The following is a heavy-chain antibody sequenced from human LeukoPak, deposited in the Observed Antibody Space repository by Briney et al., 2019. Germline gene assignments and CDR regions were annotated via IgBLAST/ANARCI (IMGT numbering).Heavy chain of an antibody. Sequence: GASVKVSCKASGYTFTGYYMHWVRQAPGQGLEWMGWINPNSGGTNYAQKFQGRVTMTRDTSISTAYMELSRLRSDDTAVYYCARGDYYDSSGYYRDWGQGTLVTVSS. V-gene: IGHV1-2*02. CDR2: INPNSGGT. CDR1: GYTFTGYY. J-gene: IGHJ4*02. CDR3: ARGDYYDSSGYYRD. D-gene: IGHD3-22*01.